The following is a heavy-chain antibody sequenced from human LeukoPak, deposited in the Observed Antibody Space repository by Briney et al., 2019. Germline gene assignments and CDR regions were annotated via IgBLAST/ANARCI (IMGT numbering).Heavy chain of an antibody. CDR2: ISNSGSTN. CDR3: AKDNYGGHDWFDP. V-gene: IGHV3-48*04. D-gene: IGHD4-23*01. J-gene: IGHJ5*02. CDR1: GFTFSSYN. Sequence: GGSLRLSCVASGFTFSSYNMVWVRQAPGKGLEWISYISNSGSTNYYADSVKGRFTISRDNAKNSLYLQMNSLRAEDTAVYYCAKDNYGGHDWFDPWGQGTLVTVSS.